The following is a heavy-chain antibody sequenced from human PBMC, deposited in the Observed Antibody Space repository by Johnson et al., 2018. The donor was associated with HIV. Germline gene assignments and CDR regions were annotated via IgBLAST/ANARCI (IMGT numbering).Heavy chain of an antibody. CDR2: IYSGGST. D-gene: IGHD2-15*01. V-gene: IGHV3-66*01. CDR1: GFTVSSNY. CDR3: VWYCSGGCSAAFDI. J-gene: IGHJ3*02. Sequence: VQLVESGGGLVQPGGSLRLSCAASGFTVSSNYMNWVRQPPGKGLEWVSVIYSGGSTYYADSVKGRFTISRDNAKNSLYLQMNSLRAEDTAVYYCVWYCSGGCSAAFDIWGQGTMVTVSS.